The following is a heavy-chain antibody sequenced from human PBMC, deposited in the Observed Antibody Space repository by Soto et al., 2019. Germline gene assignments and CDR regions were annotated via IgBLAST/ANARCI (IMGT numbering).Heavy chain of an antibody. CDR1: GFTFSKYA. V-gene: IGHV1-3*01. CDR3: ARDPGYSYGYN. Sequence: ASVKVSCKASGFTFSKYAMQWVRQAPGQRLEWMGWINAGNGNTKYSQKFQGRVTITRDTSASTAYMELSSLRSEDTAVYYCARDPGYSYGYNWGQGTLVTVSS. J-gene: IGHJ4*02. CDR2: INAGNGNT. D-gene: IGHD5-18*01.